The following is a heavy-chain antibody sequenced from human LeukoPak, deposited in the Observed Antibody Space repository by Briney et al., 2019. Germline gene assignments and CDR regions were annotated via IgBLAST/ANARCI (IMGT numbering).Heavy chain of an antibody. D-gene: IGHD3-10*01. J-gene: IGHJ4*02. CDR2: INHSGST. Sequence: SETLSLSCAVYGESFSGHYWTWIRQPPGRGLEWIGEINHSGSTTSNPSLNNRVTISVDTSKNQFSLKLTSVTAADTAVYYCARPRYGSGSLDSWGQGTLVTVSS. CDR1: GESFSGHY. CDR3: ARPRYGSGSLDS. V-gene: IGHV4-34*01.